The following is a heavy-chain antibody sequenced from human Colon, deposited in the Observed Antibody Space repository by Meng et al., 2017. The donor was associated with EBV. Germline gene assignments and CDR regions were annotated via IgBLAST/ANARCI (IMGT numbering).Heavy chain of an antibody. CDR3: ARSRWLLLQL. V-gene: IGHV4-34*01. CDR1: GGPFSGFY. Sequence: QVQLPQGGAGLLQPSDTLSLTCSVYGGPFSGFYWTWIRQSPGKGLEWIGEIDDSGNIIYNPSLKSRVTISGDTSKNQFSLNVSSVTAADTAVYYCARSRWLLLQLWGQGTLVTVSS. D-gene: IGHD3-22*01. J-gene: IGHJ4*02. CDR2: IDDSGNI.